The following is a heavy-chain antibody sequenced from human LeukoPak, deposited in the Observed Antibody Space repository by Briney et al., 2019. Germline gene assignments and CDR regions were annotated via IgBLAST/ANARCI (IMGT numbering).Heavy chain of an antibody. V-gene: IGHV1-8*01. D-gene: IGHD6-13*01. CDR3: ARGSSSWHDAFDI. CDR2: MNPNSGNT. Sequence: ASVKVSCKASGYTFTSYDINWVRQATGQGLEWMGWMNPNSGNTGYAQKFQGRVTMTRNTSVSTAYMELSSLRSEDTAVYYCARGSSSWHDAFDIWGQGTMVTVSS. CDR1: GYTFTSYD. J-gene: IGHJ3*02.